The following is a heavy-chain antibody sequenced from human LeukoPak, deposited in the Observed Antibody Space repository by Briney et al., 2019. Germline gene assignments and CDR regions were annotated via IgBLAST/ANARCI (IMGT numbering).Heavy chain of an antibody. CDR1: GYTFTGYY. V-gene: IGHV1-2*02. Sequence: ASVKVSCKASGYTFTGYYMHWVRQAPGQGLEWMGWINPNSGGTNYAQKFQGRVTMTRDTSISTAYMELSRLRSDDTAVYYCGRGIKPHGPGYYDFWSGTDYWGQGTLVTVSS. CDR2: INPNSGGT. CDR3: GRGIKPHGPGYYDFWSGTDY. D-gene: IGHD3-3*01. J-gene: IGHJ4*02.